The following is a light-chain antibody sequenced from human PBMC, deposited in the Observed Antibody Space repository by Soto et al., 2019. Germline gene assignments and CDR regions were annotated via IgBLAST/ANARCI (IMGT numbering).Light chain of an antibody. CDR2: AAS. J-gene: IGKJ3*01. Sequence: EIVLTQSPGTLSLSPGDRATLSCRASHSINTSFLAWFQQKPGQAPRLLIYAASTRATGIPDRFSGSASDTDFTLTINRLEPEDSAVYYCQQYASAPFSLGPGIKVDIK. CDR1: HSINTSF. V-gene: IGKV3-20*01. CDR3: QQYASAPFS.